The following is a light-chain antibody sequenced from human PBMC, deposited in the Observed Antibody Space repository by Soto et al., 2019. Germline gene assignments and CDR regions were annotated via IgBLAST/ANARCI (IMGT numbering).Light chain of an antibody. CDR2: DVN. J-gene: IGLJ1*01. CDR1: SSDVGAYNY. V-gene: IGLV2-14*01. CDR3: SSYTSSSTEV. Sequence: QSVLTQPASVSGSPGQSITISCTETSSDVGAYNYVSWYQQHPGKAPKLMIYDVNNRPSGVSNRFSGSKSGNTASLTISGLQAEDEADYYCSSYTSSSTEVFGTGTKVTVL.